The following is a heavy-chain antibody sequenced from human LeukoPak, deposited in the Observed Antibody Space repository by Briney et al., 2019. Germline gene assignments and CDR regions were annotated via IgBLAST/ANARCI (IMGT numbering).Heavy chain of an antibody. J-gene: IGHJ5*02. CDR2: IKQDGSEK. V-gene: IGHV3-7*01. CDR3: ARDYDILTDNWFDP. D-gene: IGHD3-9*01. Sequence: PGGSLRLSCAASGFTFSSYWMSWVCQAPGKGLEWVANIKQDGSEKYYVDSVKGRFTISRDNAKNSLYLQMNSLRAEDTAVYYCARDYDILTDNWFDPWGQGALVTVSS. CDR1: GFTFSSYW.